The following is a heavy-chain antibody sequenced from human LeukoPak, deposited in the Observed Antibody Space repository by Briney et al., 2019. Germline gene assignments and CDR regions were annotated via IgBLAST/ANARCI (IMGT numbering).Heavy chain of an antibody. V-gene: IGHV3-23*01. CDR3: ARVQGYSYGSYDY. Sequence: PGGSLRLSCAASGFTFSSYGMSWVRQAPGKGLEWVSAISGSAGSTYYADSVKGRFTISRDNSKNTLYLQMNSLRAEDTALYYCARVQGYSYGSYDYWGQGTLVTVSS. CDR1: GFTFSSYG. D-gene: IGHD5-18*01. J-gene: IGHJ4*02. CDR2: ISGSAGST.